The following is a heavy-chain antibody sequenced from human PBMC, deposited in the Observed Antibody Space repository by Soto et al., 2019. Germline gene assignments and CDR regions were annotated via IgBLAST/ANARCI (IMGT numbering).Heavy chain of an antibody. J-gene: IGHJ6*02. CDR2: LSAYNSNT. Sequence: ASVKVSCKASGYTFTSYGISWVRQAPGQGLEWMGWLSAYNSNTNYAQQLQGRVTMTTDTSTSTAYMELRSLRSDDTAVYYCARDIWELLHYCYGMDVWGQGTTVPVSS. D-gene: IGHD1-26*01. CDR1: GYTFTSYG. V-gene: IGHV1-18*04. CDR3: ARDIWELLHYCYGMDV.